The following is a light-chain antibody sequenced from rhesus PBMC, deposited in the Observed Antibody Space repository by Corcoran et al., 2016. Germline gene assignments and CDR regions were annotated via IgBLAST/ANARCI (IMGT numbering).Light chain of an antibody. Sequence: DIQMTQSPSSLSASVGDTVTITCRASQDINNCLAWYQQKPGKAPDLLIYKASSLQSGDPSRFGGSGSETDFTLTISRRQSEDFATYYCQQCSSKPYSFGQGTKVEIK. CDR3: QQCSSKPYS. CDR2: KAS. CDR1: QDINNC. V-gene: IGKV1-22*01. J-gene: IGKJ2*01.